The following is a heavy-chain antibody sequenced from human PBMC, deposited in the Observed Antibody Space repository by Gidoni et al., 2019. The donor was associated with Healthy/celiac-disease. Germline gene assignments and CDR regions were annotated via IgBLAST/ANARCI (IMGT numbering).Heavy chain of an antibody. CDR1: GFTFDEYA. Sequence: EVQLVESGGGVVRPGGSMRLSCAASGFTFDEYATSWVRQAPGKGLEWVSGINWNGGSTGYADSVKGRFTISRDNAKNSLYLQMNSLRAEDTALYYCARDAPYYYDSSGYYSHAFDIWGQGTMVTVSS. V-gene: IGHV3-20*04. D-gene: IGHD3-22*01. CDR3: ARDAPYYYDSSGYYSHAFDI. CDR2: INWNGGST. J-gene: IGHJ3*02.